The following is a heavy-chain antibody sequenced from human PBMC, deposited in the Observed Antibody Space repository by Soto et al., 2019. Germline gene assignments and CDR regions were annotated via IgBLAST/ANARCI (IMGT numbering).Heavy chain of an antibody. CDR2: VYFSGIS. CDR3: ASLSLGPMDV. D-gene: IGHD1-26*01. CDR1: GASISSSSFY. Sequence: LQLQQSGPGLVKPSETLSLTCTVSGASISSSSFYWGWIRQPPGKGPEWIGSVYFSGISYYNPALKRRLTMSVDTSRNQFSMNLTSVTAADTAVYYWASLSLGPMDVWGQGTTVTVSS. V-gene: IGHV4-39*01. J-gene: IGHJ6*02.